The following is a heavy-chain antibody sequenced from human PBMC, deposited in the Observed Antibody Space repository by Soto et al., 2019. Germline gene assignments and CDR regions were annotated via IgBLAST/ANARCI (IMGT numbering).Heavy chain of an antibody. CDR3: AKARSGEYGDY. CDR1: GFTFSSYG. J-gene: IGHJ4*02. Sequence: VGSLRLSCAASGFTFSSYGMHWVRQAPGKGLEWVAVISYDGSNKYYADSVKGRFTISRDNSKNTLYLQMNSLRAEDTAVYYCAKARSGEYGDYWGQGTLVTVSS. V-gene: IGHV3-30*18. CDR2: ISYDGSNK. D-gene: IGHD5-12*01.